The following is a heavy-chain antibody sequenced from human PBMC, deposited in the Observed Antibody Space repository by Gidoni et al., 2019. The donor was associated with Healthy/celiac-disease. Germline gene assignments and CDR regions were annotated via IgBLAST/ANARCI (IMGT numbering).Heavy chain of an antibody. CDR2: IWYDGSNK. Sequence: QVQLVESGGGVVQPGRSLRLSCAASGFTFSRYGMHWVRQAPGKGLEWVAVIWYDGSNKYYADSVKGRFTISRDNSKNTLYLQMNSLRAEDTAVYYCAREMTTVILRYGMDVWGQGTTVTVSS. CDR3: AREMTTVILRYGMDV. V-gene: IGHV3-33*01. D-gene: IGHD4-4*01. J-gene: IGHJ6*02. CDR1: GFTFSRYG.